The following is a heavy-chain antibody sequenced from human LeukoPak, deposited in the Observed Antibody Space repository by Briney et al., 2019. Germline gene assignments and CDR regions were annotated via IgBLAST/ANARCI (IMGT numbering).Heavy chain of an antibody. D-gene: IGHD2-21*01. Sequence: PSETLSLTCSVYCGAIISYYWSWIRQPAGKGPEWIGRIYPTGNTDYNPSLKTRVTMSTDLSKKQFSLRLRSVTAADTAVYSCARLKFYDSTRYSPGYYMDVWGKGTAVTVSS. J-gene: IGHJ6*03. CDR1: CGAIISYY. CDR3: ARLKFYDSTRYSPGYYMDV. V-gene: IGHV4-4*07. CDR2: IYPTGNT.